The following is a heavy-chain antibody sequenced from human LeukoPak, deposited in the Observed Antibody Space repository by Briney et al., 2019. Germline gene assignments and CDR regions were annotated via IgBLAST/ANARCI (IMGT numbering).Heavy chain of an antibody. V-gene: IGHV4-38-2*01. D-gene: IGHD7-27*01. CDR2: IYHSGST. J-gene: IGHJ3*02. CDR3: ARLLTGDAFDI. CDR1: GYSISSGYY. Sequence: PSETLSLTCAVSGYSISSGYYWGWIRQPPGKGLEWIGSIYHSGSTYYNPSLKSRVTISIDTSKNQFSLKLSSVTAADTAVYYCARLLTGDAFDIWGQGTMVTASS.